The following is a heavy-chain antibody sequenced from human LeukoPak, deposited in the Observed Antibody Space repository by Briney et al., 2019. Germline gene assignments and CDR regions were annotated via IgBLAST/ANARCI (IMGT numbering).Heavy chain of an antibody. Sequence: PSETLSLTCAVYGGSFSGYYWSWIRQPPGKGLEWIGEINHSGSTNYNPSLKGRVTISVDTSKNQFSLKLSSVTAADTAVYYCARLGIAVAGKGLRFDPWGQGTLVTVSS. D-gene: IGHD6-19*01. CDR3: ARLGIAVAGKGLRFDP. CDR1: GGSFSGYY. V-gene: IGHV4-34*01. J-gene: IGHJ5*02. CDR2: INHSGST.